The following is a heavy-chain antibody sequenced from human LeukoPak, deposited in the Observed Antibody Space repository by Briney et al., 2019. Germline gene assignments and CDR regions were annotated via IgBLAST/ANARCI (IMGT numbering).Heavy chain of an antibody. D-gene: IGHD5-24*01. CDR2: IRYDGSNK. J-gene: IGHJ6*02. CDR1: GFTFSSYG. CDR3: ARDGSMRDYGMDV. V-gene: IGHV3-30*02. Sequence: PGGSLRLSCAASGFTFSSYGMHWVRQAPGKGLEWVAFIRYDGSNKYYADSVKGRFTISRDNSKNTLYLQMNSLRAEDTAVYYCARDGSMRDYGMDVWGQGTTVTVSS.